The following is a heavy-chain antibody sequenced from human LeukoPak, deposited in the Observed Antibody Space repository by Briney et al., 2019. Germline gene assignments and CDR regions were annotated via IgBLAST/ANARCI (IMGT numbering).Heavy chain of an antibody. CDR2: IYPGDSDT. D-gene: IGHD3-22*01. J-gene: IGHJ4*02. CDR1: GYSFSSYW. V-gene: IGHV5-51*01. CDR3: ARRRNFDGSGNLGALFDS. Sequence: GESLKISCQVSGYSFSSYWIGWVRQMPGKGLVWMGIIYPGDSDTRYSPSFQGQVTISVDKSISTAYLQWSSLKASDTAMYYCARRRNFDGSGNLGALFDSWGQGTLVTVSS.